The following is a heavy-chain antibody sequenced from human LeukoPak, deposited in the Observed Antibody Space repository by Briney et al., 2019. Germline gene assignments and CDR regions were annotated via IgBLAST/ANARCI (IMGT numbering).Heavy chain of an antibody. V-gene: IGHV4-30-2*01. D-gene: IGHD3-9*01. CDR2: IYHSGST. CDR3: ARDQTYYDILTGYYYYYGMDV. J-gene: IGHJ6*02. CDR1: GGSISSGGYS. Sequence: SETLSLTCAVSGGSISSGGYSWSWIRQPPGKGLEWIGYIYHSGSTYYNPSLKSRVTISVDRSKNQFSLKLSSVTAADTAVYYCARDQTYYDILTGYYYYYGMDVWGQGTTVTVSS.